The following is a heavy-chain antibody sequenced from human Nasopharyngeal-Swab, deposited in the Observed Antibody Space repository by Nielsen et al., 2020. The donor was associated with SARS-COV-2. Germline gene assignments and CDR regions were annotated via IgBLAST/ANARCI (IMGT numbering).Heavy chain of an antibody. D-gene: IGHD6-13*01. CDR1: GGSISSSSYY. CDR3: ARGGSSWYIDYYGMDV. Sequence: SETLSLTCTVSGGSISSSSYYWGWIRQPPGKGLEWIGSIYYSGSTYYNPSLKSRVTISVDTSKNQFSLKLSSVTAADTAVYYCARGGSSWYIDYYGMDVWGQGTTVTVS. V-gene: IGHV4-39*07. J-gene: IGHJ6*02. CDR2: IYYSGST.